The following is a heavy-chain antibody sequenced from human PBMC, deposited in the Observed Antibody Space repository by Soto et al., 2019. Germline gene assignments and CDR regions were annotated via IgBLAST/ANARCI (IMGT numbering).Heavy chain of an antibody. CDR3: ARGVDDYGVIGAPLFDY. D-gene: IGHD4-17*01. CDR1: GGSISSGGYS. V-gene: IGHV4-30-2*01. CDR2: IYHSGST. Sequence: QLQLQESGSGLVKPSQTLSLTCAVSGGSISSGGYSWSWIRQPPGKGLEWIGYIYHSGSTYYNPSLKSRVTISVDRPKNQFSLKLSSVTAADTAVYYCARGVDDYGVIGAPLFDYWGQGTLVTVSS. J-gene: IGHJ4*02.